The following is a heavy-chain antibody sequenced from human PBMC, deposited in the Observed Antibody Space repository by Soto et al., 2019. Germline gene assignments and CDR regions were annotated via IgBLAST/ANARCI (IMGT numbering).Heavy chain of an antibody. J-gene: IGHJ6*02. CDR1: GYTLTELS. V-gene: IGHV1-24*01. CDR2: FDPEDGET. Sequence: ASVKVSCKVSGYTLTELSMHWVRQAPGKGLEWMGGFDPEDGETIYAQKFQGRVTMTEDTSTDTAYMELSSLRSEDTAVYYCATGVYYYYGMEVWGQGTTVTVPS. CDR3: ATGVYYYYGMEV.